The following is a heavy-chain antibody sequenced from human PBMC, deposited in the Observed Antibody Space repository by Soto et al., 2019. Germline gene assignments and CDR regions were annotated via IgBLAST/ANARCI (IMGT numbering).Heavy chain of an antibody. V-gene: IGHV1-3*01. Sequence: QVQLVQSGAEVKKPGASVKVSCKASGYTFTNYAMHWVRQAPGQRLEWMGWIIAGNGNTKYSQKFQGRVTITRDTSASTANMELRSLRSADTAVYYCAREGYCSSTSCFDYWGQGTLVTVSS. CDR1: GYTFTNYA. CDR3: AREGYCSSTSCFDY. J-gene: IGHJ4*02. D-gene: IGHD2-2*01. CDR2: IIAGNGNT.